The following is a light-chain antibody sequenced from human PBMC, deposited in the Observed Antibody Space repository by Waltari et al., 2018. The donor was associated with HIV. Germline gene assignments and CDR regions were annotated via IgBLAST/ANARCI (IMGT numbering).Light chain of an antibody. CDR1: TLRSYY. CDR3: NSRDSSDTSYV. CDR2: DST. V-gene: IGLV3-19*01. J-gene: IGLJ1*01. Sequence: SSDLTQDPAVSVALGETVRITCRGDTLRSYYAAWYQQKPGQAPILVIYDSTNRPSGIPDRFSRSTSGGTASLTITGAQAEDESDYYCNSRDSSDTSYVFGPGTYVTVL.